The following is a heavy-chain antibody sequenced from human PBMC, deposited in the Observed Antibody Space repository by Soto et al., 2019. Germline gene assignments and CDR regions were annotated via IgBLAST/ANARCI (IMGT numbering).Heavy chain of an antibody. J-gene: IGHJ6*02. V-gene: IGHV3-30*04. CDR1: GFTFSSYA. D-gene: IGHD4-17*01. CDR2: ISYDGSNK. Sequence: GGSLRLSCAASGFTFSSYAMHWVRQAPGKGLEWVAVISYDGSNKYYADSVKGRFTISRDNSKNTLYLQMNSLRAEDTAVYYCARGGGDYSLQYYYYYYGMDVWGQGTTVTVSS. CDR3: ARGGGDYSLQYYYYYYGMDV.